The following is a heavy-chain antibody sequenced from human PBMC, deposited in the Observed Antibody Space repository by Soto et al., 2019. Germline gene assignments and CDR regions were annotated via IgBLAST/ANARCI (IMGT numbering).Heavy chain of an antibody. CDR3: ARGWGYDSNDYYYAY. CDR2: IIPIFGTA. D-gene: IGHD3-22*01. J-gene: IGHJ4*02. V-gene: IGHV1-69*01. CDR1: GGTFSRHA. Sequence: QVQLVQSGAEVRKPGSSVKVSCKASGGTFSRHAISWVRQAPGQGLEWMGGIIPIFGTANHAQKFQGRVTIIADESTSPVYMELNSLRFEDTAMYYCARGWGYDSNDYYYAYWGQGTLVIVSS.